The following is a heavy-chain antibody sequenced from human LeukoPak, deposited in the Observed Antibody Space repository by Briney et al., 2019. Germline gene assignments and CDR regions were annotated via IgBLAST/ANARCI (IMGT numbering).Heavy chain of an antibody. J-gene: IGHJ1*01. D-gene: IGHD2/OR15-2a*01. Sequence: GGSERLSCSASGFTFSSYAMHWVRQAPGKGLEYVSAISSNGGSTYYADSVKGRFTISRDNSKSTLYLQMSSLRAEDTAVYLCVKDLRSDFMGVLSRYLSYWGQGTVVTVSS. CDR1: GFTFSSYA. CDR2: ISSNGGST. V-gene: IGHV3-64D*09. CDR3: VKDLRSDFMGVLSRYLSY.